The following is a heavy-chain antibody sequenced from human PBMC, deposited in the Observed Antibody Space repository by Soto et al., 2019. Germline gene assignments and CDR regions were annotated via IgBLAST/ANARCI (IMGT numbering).Heavy chain of an antibody. CDR2: INPSGGST. V-gene: IGHV1-46*01. J-gene: IGHJ6*02. CDR1: GYTFTSYY. D-gene: IGHD3-10*01. CDR3: ARSGFGELLERYGMDV. Sequence: ASVKVSCKASGYTFTSYYMHWVRQAPGQGLEWMGIINPSGGSTSYAQKFQRRVTMTRDTSTSTVYMELSSLRSEDTAVYYCARSGFGELLERYGMDVWGQGTTVTVSS.